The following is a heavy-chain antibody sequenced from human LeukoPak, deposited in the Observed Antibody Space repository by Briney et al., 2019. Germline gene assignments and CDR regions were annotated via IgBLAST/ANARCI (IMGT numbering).Heavy chain of an antibody. Sequence: QPGGSLRLSCAASGFTFRTYWMSWVRQAPGKGLEWVANINQDGSGKYYVDSVKGRFTISRDNAKNSLYLQMNSLRDEDTAVYYCAAFGSTGSDWGQGTLVTVSS. J-gene: IGHJ4*02. V-gene: IGHV3-7*01. D-gene: IGHD2-2*01. CDR1: GFTFRTYW. CDR2: INQDGSGK. CDR3: AAFGSTGSD.